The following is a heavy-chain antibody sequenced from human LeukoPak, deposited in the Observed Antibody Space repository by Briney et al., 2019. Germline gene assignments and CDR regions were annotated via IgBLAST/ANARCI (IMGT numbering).Heavy chain of an antibody. CDR1: GGSISSSSYY. V-gene: IGHV4-39*07. D-gene: IGHD3-22*01. CDR3: ARPKTYHYDSSGYPLGWFDP. J-gene: IGHJ5*02. CDR2: IYYSGST. Sequence: PSETLSLTCTVSGGSISSSSYYWGWIRQPPGKGLEWIGSIYYSGSTYYNPSLESRVTISVDMSRNQFSLKLSSVTAADTAVYYCARPKTYHYDSSGYPLGWFDPWGQGTLVTVSS.